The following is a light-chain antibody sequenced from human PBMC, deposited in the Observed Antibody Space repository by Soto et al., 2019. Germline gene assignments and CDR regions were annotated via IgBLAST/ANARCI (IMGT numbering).Light chain of an antibody. V-gene: IGKV3-15*01. CDR2: GAC. Sequence: EVVMTQSPATLSVSPGERATISCRASETVATNLAWYQQKPGQAPRLLISGACTRAAGISDRFRGSGSGTEFTLTISSLRSEDSAIYYCQQYFEWPPMTFGQGTKV. J-gene: IGKJ1*01. CDR3: QQYFEWPPMT. CDR1: ETVATN.